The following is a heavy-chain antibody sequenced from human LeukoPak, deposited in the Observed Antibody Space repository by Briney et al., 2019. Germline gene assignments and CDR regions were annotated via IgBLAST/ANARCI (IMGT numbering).Heavy chain of an antibody. V-gene: IGHV3-11*01. CDR2: ISSSGSTI. Sequence: PGGSLRLSCAASGFTFSDYYMSWIRQAPGKGLEWVSYISSSGSTIYYADSVKGRFTISRGNAKNSLYLQMNSLRAEDTAVYYCARSGSYLYNWFDPWGQGTLVTVSP. CDR3: ARSGSYLYNWFDP. CDR1: GFTFSDYY. J-gene: IGHJ5*02. D-gene: IGHD1-26*01.